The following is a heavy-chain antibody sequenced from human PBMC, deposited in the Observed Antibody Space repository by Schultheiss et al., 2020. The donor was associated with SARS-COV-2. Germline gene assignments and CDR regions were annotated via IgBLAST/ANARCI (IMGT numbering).Heavy chain of an antibody. D-gene: IGHD3-16*01. V-gene: IGHV3-15*01. CDR1: GFTFSNDW. CDR2: IISKTDGAKT. Sequence: GGSLRLSCAASGFTFSNDWMNWVRQAPGKGLEWVGLIISKTDGAKTDYAVSVKGRFTISRDNSKNTLFLQMNSLKTEDTAVYYCARVRGGGVHFNWFDPWGQGTLVTVSS. J-gene: IGHJ5*02. CDR3: ARVRGGGVHFNWFDP.